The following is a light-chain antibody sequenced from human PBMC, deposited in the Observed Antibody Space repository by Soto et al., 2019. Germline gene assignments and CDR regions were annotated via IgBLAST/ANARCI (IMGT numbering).Light chain of an antibody. CDR2: DAS. V-gene: IGKV3-15*01. J-gene: IGKJ4*01. CDR1: QSVSSS. Sequence: EIVMTQSPATLSVSPGERATLSCRASQSVSSSLAWYQHKPGQAPRLLIYDASTRATGIPDRFSGSGSGTELALTISSLQSEACAVYCCQQYRDCPPLTFGGGTKVAIK. CDR3: QQYRDCPPLT.